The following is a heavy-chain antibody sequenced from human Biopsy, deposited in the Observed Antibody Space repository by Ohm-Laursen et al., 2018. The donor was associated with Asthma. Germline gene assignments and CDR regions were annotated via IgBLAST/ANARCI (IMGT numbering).Heavy chain of an antibody. CDR2: ISYTGSA. CDR3: ARHWDWGSFFDY. Sequence: SETLSLTWTVSGGSMSSSSYYWGWIRQPPGKGLEWMGSISYTGSAYHNPSLKNRVTISVDTSKNHFSLKLSSVTAADTAVYYCARHWDWGSFFDYWGQGTPVTVSP. V-gene: IGHV4-39*01. D-gene: IGHD7-27*01. CDR1: GGSMSSSSYY. J-gene: IGHJ4*02.